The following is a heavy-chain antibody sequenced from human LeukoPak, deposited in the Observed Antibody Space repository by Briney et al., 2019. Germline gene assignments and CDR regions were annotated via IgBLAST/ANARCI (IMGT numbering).Heavy chain of an antibody. CDR3: ARDTSYYYDSSGCFDY. CDR1: GFTFSSYA. CDR2: ISYDGSNK. V-gene: IGHV3-30-3*01. Sequence: GRSLRLSCAASGFTFSSYAMHWVRQAPGKGLEWVAVISYDGSNKYYADSVKGRFTISRDNSMNTLYPQMNSLRAEDTAVYYCARDTSYYYDSSGCFDYWGQGTLVTVSS. J-gene: IGHJ4*02. D-gene: IGHD3-22*01.